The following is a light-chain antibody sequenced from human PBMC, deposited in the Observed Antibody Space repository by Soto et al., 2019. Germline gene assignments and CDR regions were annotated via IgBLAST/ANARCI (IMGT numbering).Light chain of an antibody. CDR2: GAS. V-gene: IGKV3-20*01. CDR1: QSVSSNF. J-gene: IGKJ1*01. Sequence: EIVLTQSPGTLSLSPGERATLSCRASQSVSSNFLAWYQQKPGQAPRLLIYGASNRATGIPDRFSGSGSGTDFTLTISRLEHEHFPVYYCQQHGSSPRTFGQGTKVDIK. CDR3: QQHGSSPRT.